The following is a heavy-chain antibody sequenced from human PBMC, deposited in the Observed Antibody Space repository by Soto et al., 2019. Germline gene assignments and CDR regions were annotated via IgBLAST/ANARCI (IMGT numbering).Heavy chain of an antibody. D-gene: IGHD6-19*01. Sequence: SETLSLTCTVSGGSISSSSYYWGWIRQPPGKGLEWIGSIYYSGSTYYNPSLKSRVTISVDTSKNQFSLKLSSVTAADTAVYYCARRGSQWLASHFDYWGQGTLVTVSS. V-gene: IGHV4-39*01. J-gene: IGHJ4*02. CDR3: ARRGSQWLASHFDY. CDR2: IYYSGST. CDR1: GGSISSSSYY.